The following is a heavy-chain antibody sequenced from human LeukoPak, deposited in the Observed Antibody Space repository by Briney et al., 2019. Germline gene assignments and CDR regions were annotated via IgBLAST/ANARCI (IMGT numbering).Heavy chain of an antibody. D-gene: IGHD4-11*01. CDR1: GGSISSSGYF. J-gene: IGHJ6*02. CDR2: INHSGST. Sequence: SETLSLTCTVSGGSISSSGYFWGWIRQPPGKGLEWIGEINHSGSTNYNPSLKSRVTISVDTSKNQLSLKLSSVTAADTAVYYCARANDYSNYLYYYYYYGMDVWGQGTTVTVSS. CDR3: ARANDYSNYLYYYYYYGMDV. V-gene: IGHV4-39*07.